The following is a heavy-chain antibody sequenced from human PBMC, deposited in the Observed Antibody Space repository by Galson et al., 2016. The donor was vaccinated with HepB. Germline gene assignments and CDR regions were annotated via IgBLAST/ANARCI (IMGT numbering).Heavy chain of an antibody. D-gene: IGHD1-1*01. CDR2: VYHSGGT. V-gene: IGHV4-4*02. J-gene: IGHJ5*02. CDR3: ARKGGTTGTTWGWIDT. Sequence: SETLSLTCAVSSASITTAHWWSWVRQTPGKGLEWIGEVYHSGGTNYNPPLKSRVTMSVDKSNNQFFLNLTSATAADTGVYYCARKGGTTGTTWGWIDTWGQGRLVTVSS. CDR1: SASITTAHW.